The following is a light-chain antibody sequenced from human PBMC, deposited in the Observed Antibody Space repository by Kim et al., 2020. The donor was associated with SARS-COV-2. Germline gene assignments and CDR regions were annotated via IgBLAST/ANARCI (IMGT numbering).Light chain of an antibody. CDR2: EVT. Sequence: QSALTQPASVSGSPGQAITISCTGTSRDIGSYDLVSWYQQHPGKTPKLMIYEVTKRPSGVSNRFSGSKSDSTASLTISGLQAEDEADYYCCSYAGSTSWVFGGGTKLTVL. CDR3: CSYAGSTSWV. V-gene: IGLV2-23*02. CDR1: SRDIGSYDL. J-gene: IGLJ3*02.